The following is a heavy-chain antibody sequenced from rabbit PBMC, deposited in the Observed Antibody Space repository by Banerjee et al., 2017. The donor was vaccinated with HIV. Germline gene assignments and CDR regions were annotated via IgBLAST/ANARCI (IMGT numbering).Heavy chain of an antibody. CDR1: GFSFSSGYD. Sequence: QQLVESGGGLVKPGASLTLTCKASGFSFSSGYDMCWVRQAPGKGLEWIACIYTSTGSTWYASWAKGRFTISKTSSTTVTLQMTSLTAADTATYFCARDPVNNYYQPLYYFNLWGPGTLVTVS. D-gene: IGHD1-1*01. CDR2: IYTSTGST. V-gene: IGHV1S40*01. CDR3: ARDPVNNYYQPLYYFNL. J-gene: IGHJ4*01.